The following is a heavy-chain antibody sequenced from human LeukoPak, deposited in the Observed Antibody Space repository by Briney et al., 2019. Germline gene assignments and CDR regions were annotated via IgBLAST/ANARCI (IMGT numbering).Heavy chain of an antibody. CDR3: ARENGGSGWYRYYYYYYGMDV. J-gene: IGHJ6*02. D-gene: IGHD6-19*01. CDR2: IWYDGSNK. V-gene: IGHV3-33*01. CDR1: GFTFSSYG. Sequence: GGSLRLSCAASGFTFSSYGMHWVRQAPGKGLEWVAVIWYDGSNKYYADSVKGRFTISRDNSKNTLYLQMNSLRAEDTAVYYCARENGGSGWYRYYYYYYGMDVWGQGTTVTVSS.